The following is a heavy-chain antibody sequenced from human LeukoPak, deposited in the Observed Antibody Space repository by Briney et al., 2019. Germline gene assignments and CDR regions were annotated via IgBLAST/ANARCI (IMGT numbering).Heavy chain of an antibody. D-gene: IGHD3-16*01. V-gene: IGHV1-18*01. Sequence: GASVKVSCKASGYTFTSYGISWVRQAPGQGLEWMGWISAYNGNTNYAQKLQGRVTMTTDTSTSTAYMELRSLRSDDTAVYYGARDVGGREKNWFDPWGQGTLVTVSS. CDR3: ARDVGGREKNWFDP. CDR1: GYTFTSYG. J-gene: IGHJ5*02. CDR2: ISAYNGNT.